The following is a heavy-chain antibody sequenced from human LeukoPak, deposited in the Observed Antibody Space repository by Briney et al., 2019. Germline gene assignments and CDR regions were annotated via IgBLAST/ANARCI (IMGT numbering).Heavy chain of an antibody. J-gene: IGHJ4*02. D-gene: IGHD3-3*01. CDR3: TTETPYITIFGVHSNY. Sequence: GRSLRLSCAASGFTFSNAWMSWVRQAPGKGLEWVGRIKSKTDGGTTDYAAPVKGRFTISRDDSKNTLYLQMNSLETEDTAVYYCTTETPYITIFGVHSNYWGQGTLVTVSS. CDR2: IKSKTDGGTT. V-gene: IGHV3-15*01. CDR1: GFTFSNAW.